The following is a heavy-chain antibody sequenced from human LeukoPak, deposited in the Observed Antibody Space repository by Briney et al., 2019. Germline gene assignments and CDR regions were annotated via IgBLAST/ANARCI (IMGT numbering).Heavy chain of an antibody. V-gene: IGHV1-2*02. J-gene: IGHJ6*02. CDR1: GYTFTGYY. CDR2: INPNSGGT. D-gene: IGHD2-2*01. Sequence: ASVKVSCKASGYTFTGYYMHWVRQAPGQGLEWRGWINPNSGGTNYAQKFQGRVTMTRDTSISTAYMELSRLRSDDTAVYYCARGDCSSTSCYLYYYYGMDVWGQGTTVTVSS. CDR3: ARGDCSSTSCYLYYYYGMDV.